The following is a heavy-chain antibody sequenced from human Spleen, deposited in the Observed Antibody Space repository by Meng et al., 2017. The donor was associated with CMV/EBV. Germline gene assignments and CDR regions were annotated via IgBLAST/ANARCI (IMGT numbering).Heavy chain of an antibody. CDR2: INPSGGGT. V-gene: IGHV1-46*01. CDR3: ARSRITGEGYFDY. Sequence: ASVKVSCKASGYTFTGYYMHWVRQAPGQGLEWMAIINPSGGGTHYAQKFQGRVTMTRDTSTSTVYMELSSLRSEDTAVYYCARSRITGEGYFDYWGQGTLVTVSS. CDR1: GYTFTGYY. D-gene: IGHD7-27*01. J-gene: IGHJ4*02.